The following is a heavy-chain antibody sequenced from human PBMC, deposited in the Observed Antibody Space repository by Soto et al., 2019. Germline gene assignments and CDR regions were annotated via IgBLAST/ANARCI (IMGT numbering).Heavy chain of an antibody. D-gene: IGHD6-13*01. CDR3: ARGSSSWYIY. V-gene: IGHV1-46*02. Sequence: ASVKVSCKASGYTFNSYYMHWVRQAPGQGLEWMGIINPSGGSTTYAQKFQGRVSVTGDTSTSTVYMELSSLRSEDTAVYYCARGSSSWYIYWGQGTLVTVSS. J-gene: IGHJ4*02. CDR1: GYTFNSYY. CDR2: INPSGGST.